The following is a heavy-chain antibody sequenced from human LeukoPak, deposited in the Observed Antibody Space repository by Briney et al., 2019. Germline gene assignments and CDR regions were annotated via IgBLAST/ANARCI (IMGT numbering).Heavy chain of an antibody. V-gene: IGHV3-30*18. Sequence: GGSLRLSCAASGFTFSSYGMHWVRQAPGKGLEWVAVISYDGSNKYYADSVKGRFTISRDNSKNTLYLQMNSLRAEDTAVYYCAKDGGSSWNYYYYYYMDVWGKGTTVTVSS. CDR1: GFTFSSYG. CDR2: ISYDGSNK. D-gene: IGHD6-13*01. CDR3: AKDGGSSWNYYYYYYMDV. J-gene: IGHJ6*03.